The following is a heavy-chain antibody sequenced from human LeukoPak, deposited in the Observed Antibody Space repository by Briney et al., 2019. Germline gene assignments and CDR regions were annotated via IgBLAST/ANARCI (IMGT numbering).Heavy chain of an antibody. D-gene: IGHD4-11*01. V-gene: IGHV4-59*01. J-gene: IGHJ6*03. CDR2: IYYSGST. CDR3: ARGRVSSSTWHSTYYYYFYMDV. CDR1: GGFISSYD. Sequence: SETLSLTCTVSGGFISSYDWSWIRQPPGKGLEWIGYIYYSGSTNYNPSLKSRVTISVDTSRNLFSLRLTSVTAADTAVYFCARGRVSSSTWHSTYYYYFYMDVWGKGTTVTVSS.